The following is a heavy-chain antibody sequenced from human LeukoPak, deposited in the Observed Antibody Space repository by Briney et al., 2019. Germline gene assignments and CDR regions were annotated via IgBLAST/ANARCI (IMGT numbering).Heavy chain of an antibody. CDR2: IKQDGSEK. CDR1: GLTFSSYW. D-gene: IGHD3-22*01. CDR3: ARFYYDSSAYYYGVDY. J-gene: IGHJ4*02. Sequence: GGSLRLSCAASGLTFSSYWMTWVRQAPGKGLEWVANIKQDGSEKYYVDSVKGRFTISRDNAKNSLYLQMNSLRAEDTAVYYCARFYYDSSAYYYGVDYWGQGTLLTVSS. V-gene: IGHV3-7*01.